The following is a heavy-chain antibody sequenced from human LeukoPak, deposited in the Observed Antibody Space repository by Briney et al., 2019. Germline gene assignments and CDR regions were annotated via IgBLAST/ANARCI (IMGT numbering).Heavy chain of an antibody. CDR2: IIPIFGTA. Sequence: SVKVSCKASGGTFSNYAISWVRQAPGQGLEWMGGIIPIFGTANYAQKFRGRVTITADKSTRTAYMELSSLRSEDTAVYYCARVPFRWSHSSGWYLLGYWGQGTLVTVSS. D-gene: IGHD6-19*01. V-gene: IGHV1-69*06. CDR3: ARVPFRWSHSSGWYLLGY. CDR1: GGTFSNYA. J-gene: IGHJ4*02.